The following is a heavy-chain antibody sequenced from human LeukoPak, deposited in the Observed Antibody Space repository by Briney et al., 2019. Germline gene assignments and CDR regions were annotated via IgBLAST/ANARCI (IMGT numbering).Heavy chain of an antibody. CDR2: ISSDGSNE. V-gene: IGHV3-30-3*01. CDR1: GFTFSSYA. D-gene: IGHD6-13*01. CDR3: ARDSSTTNHYYGMDV. Sequence: GGSLRLSCAASGFTFSSYAMRWVRQAPGKGLERVAVISSDGSNEYYAGSVKGRFTIARDNAKNTLFLHMNSLISEDTALYYCARDSSTTNHYYGMDVWGQGTTVTVSS. J-gene: IGHJ6*02.